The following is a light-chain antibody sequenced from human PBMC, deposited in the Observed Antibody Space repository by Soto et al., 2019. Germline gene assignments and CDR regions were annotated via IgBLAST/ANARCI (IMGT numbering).Light chain of an antibody. V-gene: IGKV1-5*01. CDR2: DAS. CDR1: QSLNND. Sequence: IQITQSVATVSAPVENRDTIPCRASQSLNNDLAWYQQKPGKAPNLLIYDASTLDRGVPSRFSGTGSGTEFTLAINSLQPDDFATYYCQQYHRSSITFGQGTRLAI. CDR3: QQYHRSSIT. J-gene: IGKJ5*01.